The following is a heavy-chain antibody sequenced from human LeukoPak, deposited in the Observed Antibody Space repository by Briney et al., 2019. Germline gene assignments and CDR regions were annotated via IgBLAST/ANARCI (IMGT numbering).Heavy chain of an antibody. D-gene: IGHD2-15*01. Sequence: ASVKVSCKASGYTFTSYGITWVRQAPGQGREWMGWISAYTGNTNYAQNLQGRVTMTTDTSTTTAYMEPRSLRSDDTAVYYCAVLGHCISSSCSGSYYFDYWGQGTLVTVSS. CDR2: ISAYTGNT. CDR3: AVLGHCISSSCSGSYYFDY. CDR1: GYTFTSYG. V-gene: IGHV1-18*04. J-gene: IGHJ4*02.